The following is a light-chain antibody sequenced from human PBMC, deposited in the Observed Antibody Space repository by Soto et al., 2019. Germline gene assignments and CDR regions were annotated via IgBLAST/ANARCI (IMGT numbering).Light chain of an antibody. CDR3: SSYAGSSTV. V-gene: IGLV2-14*01. Sequence: QSVLTQPASVSGSPGQSITISCTGTSSDVGGYNYVPWYQQHPGKAPKLMIYEVSYRPSGVSDRFSGSKSGNTASLTVSGLQAEDEADYYCSSYAGSSTVFGTGTKVTVL. CDR1: SSDVGGYNY. J-gene: IGLJ1*01. CDR2: EVS.